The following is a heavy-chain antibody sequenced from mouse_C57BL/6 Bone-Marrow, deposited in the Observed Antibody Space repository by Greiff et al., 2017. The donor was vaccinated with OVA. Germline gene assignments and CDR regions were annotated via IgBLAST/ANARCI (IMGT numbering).Heavy chain of an antibody. CDR1: GYTFTSYW. Sequence: QVQLQQPGAELVKPGASVKMSCKASGYTFTSYWITWVEQRPGQGLEWIGDIYPVSGSPTYNEKFKSKATLTVDTSSSTAYMQRSSLTSEDSAVYYCGFTTVVAYYYAMDYWGQGTSVTVSS. D-gene: IGHD1-1*01. J-gene: IGHJ4*01. CDR3: GFTTVVAYYYAMDY. V-gene: IGHV1-55*01. CDR2: IYPVSGSP.